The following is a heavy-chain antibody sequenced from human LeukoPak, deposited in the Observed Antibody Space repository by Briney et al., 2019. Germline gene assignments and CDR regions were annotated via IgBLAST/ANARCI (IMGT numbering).Heavy chain of an antibody. J-gene: IGHJ4*02. D-gene: IGHD1-26*01. CDR1: GGSISTYY. V-gene: IGHV4-59*08. Sequence: SETLSLTCTVSGGSISTYYWSWIRQPPGKGLEWIGYIYYSGSTNYNPSPKSRLTISVDTSKNQFSLRLRSVTAADTAVYYCARHDSIVLPFDYWGQGILVTVSS. CDR2: IYYSGST. CDR3: ARHDSIVLPFDY.